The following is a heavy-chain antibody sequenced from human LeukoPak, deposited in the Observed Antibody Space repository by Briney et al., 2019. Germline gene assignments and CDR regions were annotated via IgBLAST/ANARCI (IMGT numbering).Heavy chain of an antibody. J-gene: IGHJ4*02. CDR1: GFTFSSYG. Sequence: GGSLRLSCAASGFTFSSYGMHWVRQAPGKGLEWVAFIRYDGSNKYYADSVKGRFTISRDNSKNTLYLQMNSLRAEDTAVYYCAKDPRVDTAMVNYFDYWGQGTLVTVSS. D-gene: IGHD5-18*01. CDR2: IRYDGSNK. CDR3: AKDPRVDTAMVNYFDY. V-gene: IGHV3-30*02.